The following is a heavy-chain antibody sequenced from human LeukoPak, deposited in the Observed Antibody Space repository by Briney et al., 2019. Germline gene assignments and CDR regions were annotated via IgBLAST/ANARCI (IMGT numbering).Heavy chain of an antibody. Sequence: GGSLRLSCAASGFTFSGSAMHRVRQASGKGLEWVGRIRSKANSYATAYAASVKGRFIISRDDSKNTAYLQMNSLKTEDTAVYYCTRHYGDYDYWGQGTLVTVSS. J-gene: IGHJ4*02. V-gene: IGHV3-73*01. CDR1: GFTFSGSA. CDR3: TRHYGDYDY. D-gene: IGHD4-17*01. CDR2: IRSKANSYAT.